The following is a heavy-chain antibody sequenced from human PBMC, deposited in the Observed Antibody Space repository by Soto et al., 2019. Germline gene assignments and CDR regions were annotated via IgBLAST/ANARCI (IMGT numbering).Heavy chain of an antibody. J-gene: IGHJ6*02. CDR2: IYYSGST. V-gene: IGHV4-39*01. CDR1: GGSISSSSYY. D-gene: IGHD5-12*01. CDR3: ARRNPGRDGYPTGNYYYYGMDV. Sequence: LSLTCTVSGGSISSSSYYWGWIRQPPGKGLEWIGSIYYSGSTYYNPSLKSRVTISVDTSKNQFSLKLSSVTAADTAVYYCARRNPGRDGYPTGNYYYYGMDVWGQGTTVTVSS.